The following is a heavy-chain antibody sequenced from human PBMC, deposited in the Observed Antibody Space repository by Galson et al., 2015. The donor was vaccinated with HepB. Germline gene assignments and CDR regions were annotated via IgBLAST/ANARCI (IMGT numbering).Heavy chain of an antibody. V-gene: IGHV5-10-1*01. J-gene: IGHJ4*02. CDR1: GYSFTSYW. CDR3: ARHPYYDFWSGSFPPYYFDY. D-gene: IGHD3-3*01. Sequence: QSGAEVKKPGESLRISCKGSGYSFTSYWISWVRQMPGEGLEWMGRIDPSDSYTNYSPSFQGHVTISADKSISTAYLQWSSLKASDTAMYYCARHPYYDFWSGSFPPYYFDYWGQGTLVTVSS. CDR2: IDPSDSYT.